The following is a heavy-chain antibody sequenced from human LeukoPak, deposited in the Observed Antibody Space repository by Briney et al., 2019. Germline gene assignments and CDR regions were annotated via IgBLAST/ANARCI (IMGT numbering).Heavy chain of an antibody. CDR3: AKDRGLSIAVAGTGY. V-gene: IGHV3-23*01. Sequence: GGSLRLSCAASGFTFSNYAMNWVRQAPGKGLEWVSTISVSTDNTYYADSVKGRFTISRDNYKNTLYLQMNSLRAEDTAVYYCAKDRGLSIAVAGTGYWGQGTLVTVSS. CDR1: GFTFSNYA. D-gene: IGHD6-19*01. J-gene: IGHJ4*02. CDR2: ISVSTDNT.